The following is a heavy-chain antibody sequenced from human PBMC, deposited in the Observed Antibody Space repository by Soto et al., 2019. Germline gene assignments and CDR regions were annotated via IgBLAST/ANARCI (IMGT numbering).Heavy chain of an antibody. CDR3: AKNSGWFNT. CDR2: IDGSGGTT. D-gene: IGHD3-10*01. Sequence: GSLRLSCAASVFPFSSTDMTWVRQAPGKGLEWVSTIDGSGGTTYYADSVKGRFTISRDNSINTVFLQMNSLRADDTALYFCAKNSGWFNTWGQGALVTVSS. J-gene: IGHJ5*02. V-gene: IGHV3-23*01. CDR1: VFPFSSTD.